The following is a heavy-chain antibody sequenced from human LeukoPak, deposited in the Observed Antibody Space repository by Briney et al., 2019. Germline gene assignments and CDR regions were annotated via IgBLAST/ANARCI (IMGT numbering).Heavy chain of an antibody. Sequence: GGSLRLSCAASGFTFSSYSMNWVRQAPGKGLEWVSYISSSSRPTYYADSVKGRFTISRDKAKNSLYLQMNSLRAEDTAIYYCARVLSEITMIDWGQGTMVTVSS. V-gene: IGHV3-48*01. J-gene: IGHJ3*01. D-gene: IGHD3-22*01. CDR3: ARVLSEITMID. CDR2: ISSSSRPT. CDR1: GFTFSSYS.